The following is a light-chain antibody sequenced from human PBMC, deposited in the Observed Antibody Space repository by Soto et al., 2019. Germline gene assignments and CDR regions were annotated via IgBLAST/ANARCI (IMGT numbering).Light chain of an antibody. CDR1: QSVSNKY. Sequence: EIALTQSPGTLYLSPGERATLSWRASQSVSNKYLAWYQQKPGLAPRLLIYDASSRATGIPDRFSVSGSGTDFTLTISRLETEDFAVYYCQQYGSSPRTFCQGTKVDIK. CDR3: QQYGSSPRT. J-gene: IGKJ1*01. CDR2: DAS. V-gene: IGKV3D-20*01.